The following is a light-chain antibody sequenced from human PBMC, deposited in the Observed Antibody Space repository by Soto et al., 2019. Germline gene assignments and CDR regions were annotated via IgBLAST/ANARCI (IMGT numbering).Light chain of an antibody. CDR3: QQRSNWPRT. V-gene: IGKV3-11*01. Sequence: EIVLTQSPATLSLSPGERATLSCRASQSVDGYLAWYQQKPGQAPRLLIYDASNRATGIPARFSGSGSGTDFTLTISSLEPEDFAVYYCQQRSNWPRTFGQGTKLEIK. J-gene: IGKJ2*01. CDR2: DAS. CDR1: QSVDGY.